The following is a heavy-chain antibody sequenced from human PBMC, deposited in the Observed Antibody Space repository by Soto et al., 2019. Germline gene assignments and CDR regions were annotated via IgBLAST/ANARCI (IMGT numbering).Heavy chain of an antibody. CDR1: GYTSNNYW. CDR3: ASHNENFDYYAMDV. V-gene: IGHV5-10-1*01. Sequence: GESLKISCKGSGYTSNNYWISWVRQMPGKGVEWMGRIDPSDSHTTYSPSFQGHVTMSADKSIRTAYLRWRSLKASDTAIYYCASHNENFDYYAMDVWGQGTTVTVSS. CDR2: IDPSDSHT. J-gene: IGHJ6*02. D-gene: IGHD2-8*01.